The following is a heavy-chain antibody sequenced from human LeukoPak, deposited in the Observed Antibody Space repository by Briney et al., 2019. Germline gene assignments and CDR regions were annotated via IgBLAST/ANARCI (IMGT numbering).Heavy chain of an antibody. V-gene: IGHV4-61*02. CDR1: GGSISSGSYY. CDR3: ARDHRVSCTNGVCYPRNWFDP. D-gene: IGHD2-8*01. J-gene: IGHJ5*02. Sequence: PSETLSLTCAVSGGSISSGSYYWSWIRQPAGKGLEWIGRIYTSGSTNYNPSLKSRVTISVDTSKNQFSLKLSSVTAADTAVYYCARDHRVSCTNGVCYPRNWFDPWGQGTLVTVSS. CDR2: IYTSGST.